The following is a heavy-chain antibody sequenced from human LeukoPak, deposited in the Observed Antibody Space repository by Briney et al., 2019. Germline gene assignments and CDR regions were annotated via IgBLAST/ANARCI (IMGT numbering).Heavy chain of an antibody. CDR2: IWYDGINK. V-gene: IGHV3-33*01. CDR1: GFPFSNYG. Sequence: PGGSLRLSCAASGFPFSNYGMHRVRQAPGKGLEWVAVIWYDGINKFHADSVRGRFTISRDNSKNTVYLQMNSLRAEDTAVYYCTRERISGIAAFDYWGQGTLVTVSS. J-gene: IGHJ4*02. D-gene: IGHD6-13*01. CDR3: TRERISGIAAFDY.